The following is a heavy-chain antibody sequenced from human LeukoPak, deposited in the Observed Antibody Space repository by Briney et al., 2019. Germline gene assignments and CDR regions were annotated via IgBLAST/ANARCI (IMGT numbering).Heavy chain of an antibody. Sequence: GGSLRLSCAGTGFTFSNYWMNWVRQAPGKGLEWVANIKEDGSRINYVDSVKGRFTISRDNAKNSVYLQVDNLRAEDTAVYYCVGSSGWLFDYWGQGILVAVSS. D-gene: IGHD6-19*01. V-gene: IGHV3-7*01. J-gene: IGHJ4*02. CDR3: VGSSGWLFDY. CDR1: GFTFSNYW. CDR2: IKEDGSRI.